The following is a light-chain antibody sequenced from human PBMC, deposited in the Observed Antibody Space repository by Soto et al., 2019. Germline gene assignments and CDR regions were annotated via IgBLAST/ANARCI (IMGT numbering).Light chain of an antibody. J-gene: IGKJ5*01. CDR2: KAS. CDR3: QQYGNLPYT. V-gene: IGKV1-12*01. CDR1: QGIDRW. Sequence: DIQMTQSSSSLSASFGDRVTITCGASQGIDRWLAWYQQKPGKAPKLLIYKASTLKSGVPSRFSGSGSGTDFNFTISSLQTEDIATYYCQQYGNLPYTFGPGTRLEIK.